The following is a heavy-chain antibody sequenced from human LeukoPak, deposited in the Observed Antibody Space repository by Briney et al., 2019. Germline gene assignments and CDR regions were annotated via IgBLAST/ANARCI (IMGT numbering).Heavy chain of an antibody. D-gene: IGHD3-10*01. V-gene: IGHV4-61*02. J-gene: IGHJ5*02. CDR1: GGSISSGSYY. CDR3: ARDRVTMVRGLWFDP. CDR2: IYTSGST. Sequence: SETLSLTCTVSGGSISSGSYYWSWIRQPAGKGLEWIGRIYTSGSTNYNPSLKSRVTISVDTSKNQFSLKLSSVTAADTAVYYCARDRVTMVRGLWFDPWGQGTLVTVSS.